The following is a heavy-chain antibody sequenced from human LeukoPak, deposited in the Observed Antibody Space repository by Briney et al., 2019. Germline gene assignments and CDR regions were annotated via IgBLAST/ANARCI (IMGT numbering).Heavy chain of an antibody. CDR3: ATTTVVTPGGAFDI. CDR2: TYYRSKWYN. D-gene: IGHD4-23*01. Sequence: SQTLSLTCAISGDSVSSNSAAWNWIRQSPSRGLEWLGRTYYRSKWYNDYAVSVKSRITINPDTSKNQFSLQLNSVTPEDTAVYYCATTTVVTPGGAFDIWGQGTMVTVSS. V-gene: IGHV6-1*01. J-gene: IGHJ3*02. CDR1: GDSVSSNSAA.